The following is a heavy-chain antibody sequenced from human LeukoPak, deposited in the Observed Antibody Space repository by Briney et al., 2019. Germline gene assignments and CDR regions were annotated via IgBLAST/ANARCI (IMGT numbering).Heavy chain of an antibody. CDR3: ARGEKGATPDFDY. J-gene: IGHJ4*02. CDR2: IIPIFGTA. V-gene: IGHV1-69*05. Sequence: SVTVSCKASGGTFSSYAISWVRQAPGQGLEWMGGIIPIFGTANYAQKFQGRVTITTDESTSTAYMELSSLRSEDTAVYYCARGEKGATPDFDYWGQGTLVTVSS. D-gene: IGHD5-12*01. CDR1: GGTFSSYA.